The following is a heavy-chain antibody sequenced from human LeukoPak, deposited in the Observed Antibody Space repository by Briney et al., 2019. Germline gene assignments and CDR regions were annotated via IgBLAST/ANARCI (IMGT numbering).Heavy chain of an antibody. D-gene: IGHD1-14*01. CDR3: ARVPEMGTMFDY. CDR1: GFTFSSYG. CDR2: ISYDGSNK. V-gene: IGHV3-30*03. Sequence: GGSLRLSCAASGFTFSSYGMHWVRQAPGKGLEWVAVISYDGSNKYYADSVKGRFTTSRDNSKNTLYLQMNSLRAEDTAVYYCARVPEMGTMFDYWGQGTLVTVSS. J-gene: IGHJ4*02.